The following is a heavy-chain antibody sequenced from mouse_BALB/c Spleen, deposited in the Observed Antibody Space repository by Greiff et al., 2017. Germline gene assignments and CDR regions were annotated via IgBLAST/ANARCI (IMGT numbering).Heavy chain of an antibody. CDR1: GFTFSDYY. V-gene: IGHV5-4*02. Sequence: VMLVESGGGLVKPGGSLKLSCAASGFTFSDYYMYWVRQTPEKRLEWVATISDGGSYTYYPDSVKGRFTISRDNAKNNLYLQMSSLKSEDTAMYYCARDFDYDEGYAMDYWGQGTSVTVSS. CDR2: ISDGGSYT. CDR3: ARDFDYDEGYAMDY. D-gene: IGHD2-4*01. J-gene: IGHJ4*01.